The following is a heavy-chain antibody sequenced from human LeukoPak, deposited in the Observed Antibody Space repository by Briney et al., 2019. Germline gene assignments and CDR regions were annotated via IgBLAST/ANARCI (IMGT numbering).Heavy chain of an antibody. V-gene: IGHV1-18*01. CDR2: ISAHNGNT. CDR3: ARDIITMVRGVMGY. CDR1: GYTFTSYD. D-gene: IGHD3-10*01. J-gene: IGHJ4*02. Sequence: GASVKVSCKASGYTFTSYDINWVRQAPGQGLEWMGWISAHNGNTNYAQKLQGRVTMTTDTSTSTAYMELRSLRSDDTAVYYCARDIITMVRGVMGYWGQGTLVTVSS.